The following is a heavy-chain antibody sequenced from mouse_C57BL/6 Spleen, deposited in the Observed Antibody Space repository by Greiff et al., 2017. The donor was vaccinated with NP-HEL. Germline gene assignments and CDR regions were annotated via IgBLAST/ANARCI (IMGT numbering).Heavy chain of an antibody. CDR1: GYAFSSYW. J-gene: IGHJ1*03. D-gene: IGHD1-1*01. CDR2: IYPGDGDT. CDR3: ARSPYYYGSSYRYFDV. V-gene: IGHV1-80*01. Sequence: QVQLQQSGAELVKPGASVKISCKASGYAFSSYWMNWVKQRPGKGLEGIGQIYPGDGDTNYNGKFKGKATLTADKSSSTAYMQLSSLTSEDSAVYFCARSPYYYGSSYRYFDVWGTGTTVTVSS.